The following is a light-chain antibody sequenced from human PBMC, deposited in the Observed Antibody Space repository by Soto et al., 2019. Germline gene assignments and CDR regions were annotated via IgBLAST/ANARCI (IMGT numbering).Light chain of an antibody. Sequence: DIQMTQSPSTLSASVGDRVTITCRASQSISSWLAWYQQKPGKAPKLLIYDASSLESGVPSRFSGSGSGTEFTLTIRSLQADDFATYYCQQYNSYWTFRQGTKVEIK. CDR3: QQYNSYWT. CDR2: DAS. CDR1: QSISSW. J-gene: IGKJ1*01. V-gene: IGKV1-5*01.